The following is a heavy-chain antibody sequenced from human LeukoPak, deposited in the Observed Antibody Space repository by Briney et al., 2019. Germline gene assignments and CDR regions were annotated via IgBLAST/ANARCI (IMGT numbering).Heavy chain of an antibody. D-gene: IGHD6-19*01. J-gene: IGHJ4*02. CDR1: GFTFSNAW. V-gene: IGHV3-15*01. CDR2: IKRKTDGGTT. CDR3: TTDASYSSGWYQSYYFDY. Sequence: GGSLRLSCAASGFTFSNAWMSWVRQAPGKGLEWVGRIKRKTDGGTTDYAAPVKGRLTISRDDSKNTLYLQMNSLKTEDTAVYYCTTDASYSSGWYQSYYFDYWGQGTLVTVSS.